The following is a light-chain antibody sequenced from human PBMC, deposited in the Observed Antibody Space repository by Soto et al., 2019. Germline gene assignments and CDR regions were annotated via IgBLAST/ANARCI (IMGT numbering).Light chain of an antibody. V-gene: IGKV3-20*01. Sequence: EIVLTQSPGTLSLSPGERATLSCRASQSVSSSYLAWYQQKPGQAPRLLIYRASSRATGIPDRFSGSGSGTDFTLTISRLEPEDFAVYYCQQYGSSRTFGQGTKLEIK. J-gene: IGKJ2*01. CDR2: RAS. CDR1: QSVSSSY. CDR3: QQYGSSRT.